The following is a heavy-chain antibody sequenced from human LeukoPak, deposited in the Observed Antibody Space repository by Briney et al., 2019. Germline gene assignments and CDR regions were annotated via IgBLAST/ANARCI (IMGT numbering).Heavy chain of an antibody. V-gene: IGHV3-23*01. CDR1: GFTFSSYA. CDR2: ISGSGSTT. D-gene: IGHD5-24*01. J-gene: IGHJ6*02. CDR3: AKEGLHHYYYCMDV. Sequence: GGSLRLSCSASGFTFSSYAMSWVRQAAGKGLEWVSAISGSGSTTYYADSVKGRFTISRDNSKSTLYLQMSSLRADDTAVYYCAKEGLHHYYYCMDVWGQGTTVTVSS.